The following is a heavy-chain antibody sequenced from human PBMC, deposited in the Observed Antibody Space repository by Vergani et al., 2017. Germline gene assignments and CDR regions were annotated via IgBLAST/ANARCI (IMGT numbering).Heavy chain of an antibody. CDR3: ATLLTGGIDF. Sequence: QVQLQESGPGLVKPSQTLSLTCTVSGASMSSVGYYWGWIRQPPGKGLEWIGNIYHSGTTSYNASLKSRVTISLDTSKNHFSLHLSSVTAADTAVYYCATLLTGGIDFWGQGTLVTVSS. D-gene: IGHD3-16*01. CDR2: IYHSGTT. J-gene: IGHJ4*02. CDR1: GASMSSVGYY. V-gene: IGHV4-38-2*02.